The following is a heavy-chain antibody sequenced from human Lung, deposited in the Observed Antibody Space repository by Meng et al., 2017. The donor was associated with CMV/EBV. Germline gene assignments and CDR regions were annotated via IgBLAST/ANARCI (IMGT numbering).Heavy chain of an antibody. Sequence: QVHLLQVGAEVKKPWAQGRVSGEASGYTFASYGISWLRQAPGQGLEWMGWFVNNVDTYSAQKFQGRVTMTTDTHTSTAFMELRSLRSDDTAVYYCARGTPGRSYSDYWGQGTLVTVSS. J-gene: IGHJ4*02. CDR2: FVNNVDT. CDR1: GYTFASYG. CDR3: ARGTPGRSYSDY. V-gene: IGHV1-18*01. D-gene: IGHD3-10*01.